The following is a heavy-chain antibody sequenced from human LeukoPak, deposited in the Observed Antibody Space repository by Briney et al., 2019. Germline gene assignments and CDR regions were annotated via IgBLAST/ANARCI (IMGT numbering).Heavy chain of an antibody. J-gene: IGHJ6*04. V-gene: IGHV1-69*13. CDR1: GGTFSSYA. CDR3: ARVPYDILTGYPYYYGMDV. D-gene: IGHD3-9*01. CDR2: IIPIFGTA. Sequence: ASVKVSSKASGGTFSSYAISWVGQAPGQGLEWIGGIIPIFGTANYAQKFQGRVTITADESTSTAYMELSSLRSEDTAVYYCARVPYDILTGYPYYYGMDVWGKGTTVTVSS.